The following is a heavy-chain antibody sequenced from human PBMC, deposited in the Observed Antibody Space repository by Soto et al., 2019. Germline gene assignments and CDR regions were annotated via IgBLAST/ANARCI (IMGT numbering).Heavy chain of an antibody. CDR3: ARDYYYGSGNYYRADYYHYGMDV. CDR2: IYTGGNT. D-gene: IGHD3-10*01. CDR1: VVTVGRYY. V-gene: IGHV3-53*01. J-gene: IGHJ6*02. Sequence: QPGWSQGLSCAPSVVTVGRYYMSSVRQATSKGLEWVSLIYTGGNTNYADSVKGRFTISRDNSKNTLYLQMNSLRAEDTAVYYCARDYYYGSGNYYRADYYHYGMDVWGQGTTVTVSS.